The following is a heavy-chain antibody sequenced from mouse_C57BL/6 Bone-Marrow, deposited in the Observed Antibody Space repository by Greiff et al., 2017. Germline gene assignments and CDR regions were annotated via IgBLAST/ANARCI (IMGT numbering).Heavy chain of an antibody. CDR1: GYTFTSYC. J-gene: IGHJ2*01. D-gene: IGHD1-1*01. CDR2: IDPEDGDT. V-gene: IGHV14-2*01. CDR3: TRSLIYYGTNF. Sequence: EVQLVQSGAELVKPGASVKLSCKASGYTFTSYCIHWVKQRTEQGLEWIGRIDPEDGDTTYAPKFKDKATLTADTSSNTAYLQLSSLTSEDSAVYYCTRSLIYYGTNFWGQGTALTVSA.